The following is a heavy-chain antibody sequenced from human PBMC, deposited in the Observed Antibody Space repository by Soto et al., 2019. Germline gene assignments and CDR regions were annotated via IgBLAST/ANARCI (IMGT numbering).Heavy chain of an antibody. CDR1: GGSFSGYY. CDR2: INHSGST. V-gene: IGHV4-34*01. D-gene: IGHD3-10*01. CDR3: ARALESRGVIENAFDI. J-gene: IGHJ3*02. Sequence: SETLSLTCAVYGGSFSGYYWSWIRQPPGKGLEWIGEINHSGSTNYNPSLKSRVTISVDTSKNQFSLKLSSVTAADTAVYYCARALESRGVIENAFDIWGQGTMVTVSS.